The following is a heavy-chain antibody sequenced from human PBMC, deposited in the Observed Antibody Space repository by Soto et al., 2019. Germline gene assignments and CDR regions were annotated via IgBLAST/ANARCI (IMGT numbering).Heavy chain of an antibody. CDR3: AKRPQDCSGGSCNRNYFDY. J-gene: IGHJ4*02. Sequence: EVQLLESGGGLVQPGGSLRLSCAASGFIFSNYDMSWVRLAPGKGLEWVSGSSGSGGTTYYADSVKGRFTISRDNSKYTMYLQMTSLRAEDTAVYFCAKRPQDCSGGSCNRNYFDYWGQGTLVTVSS. V-gene: IGHV3-23*01. D-gene: IGHD2-15*01. CDR1: GFIFSNYD. CDR2: SSGSGGTT.